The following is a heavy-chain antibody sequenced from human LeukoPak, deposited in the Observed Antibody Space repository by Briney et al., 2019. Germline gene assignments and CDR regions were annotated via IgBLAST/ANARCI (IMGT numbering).Heavy chain of an antibody. D-gene: IGHD3-10*01. Sequence: GASVKVSCKASGGTFSSYAISWVRQAPGQGLEWMGGIIPIFGTANYAQKFQGRVTITADKSTSTAYVELSSLRSEDTAVYYCAREKRFTNYYYYYMDVWGKGTTVTVSS. CDR1: GGTFSSYA. CDR3: AREKRFTNYYYYYMDV. V-gene: IGHV1-69*06. J-gene: IGHJ6*03. CDR2: IIPIFGTA.